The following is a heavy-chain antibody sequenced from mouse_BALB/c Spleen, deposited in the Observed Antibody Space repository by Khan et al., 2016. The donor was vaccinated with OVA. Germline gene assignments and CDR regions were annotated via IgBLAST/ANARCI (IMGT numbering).Heavy chain of an antibody. CDR3: TRLAYYYDSEGFAY. J-gene: IGHJ3*01. V-gene: IGHV5-6*01. CDR1: GFTFSTYG. CDR2: VSTGGTYT. D-gene: IGHD1-1*01. Sequence: EVQLVESGGDLVKPGGSLKLSCAASGFTFSTYGMSWVRQTPDRRLEWVATVSTGGTYTYYLDSVKGRFTISRDNAKNTLYLQMSSMKSEDTAIVYCTRLAYYYDSEGFAYWGQGTLVTVSA.